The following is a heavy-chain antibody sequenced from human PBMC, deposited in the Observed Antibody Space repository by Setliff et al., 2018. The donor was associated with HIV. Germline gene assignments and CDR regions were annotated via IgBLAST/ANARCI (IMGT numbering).Heavy chain of an antibody. CDR1: GGSIGTYY. CDR3: ARGSPYTSARYGGGTFDI. V-gene: IGHV4-59*01. CDR2: IYYTGST. Sequence: SSETLSLTCPVSGGSIGTYYWSWIRQPPGKGLEWIGYIYYTGSTNYNPSLKSRVIISVATSKNQFSLNLSSVTAADTAVYFCARGSPYTSARYGGGTFDIWGQGTLVTVSS. J-gene: IGHJ3*02. D-gene: IGHD6-19*01.